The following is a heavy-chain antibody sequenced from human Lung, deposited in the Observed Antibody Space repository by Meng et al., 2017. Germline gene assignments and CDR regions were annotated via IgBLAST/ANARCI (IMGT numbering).Heavy chain of an antibody. CDR3: ASDQGYSASWFDP. V-gene: IGHV4-4*07. CDR2: IYDNGNT. CDR1: GGSISGYY. Sequence: GSLRLSCTVSGGSISGYYWSWIRQPAGKGLEWIGRIYDNGNTNYKPSFKSRVTMSVDTSKNQISLKLNSVTAADTAMYYCASDQGYSASWFDPWGQVTLVTVSS. D-gene: IGHD5-18*01. J-gene: IGHJ5*02.